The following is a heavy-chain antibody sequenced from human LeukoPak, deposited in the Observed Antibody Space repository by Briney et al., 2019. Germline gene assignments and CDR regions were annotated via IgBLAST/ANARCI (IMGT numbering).Heavy chain of an antibody. CDR2: ISSDGGST. Sequence: GGSLRLSCAASGFTFSYYAMHWVRQAPGKGLEHVSAISSDGGSTYYANSVKGRFTISRDNSKSMLYLQMGSLRAEDMAVYYCARWVSTSSDAFDIWGQGTMVTVSS. V-gene: IGHV3-64*01. D-gene: IGHD6-6*01. CDR1: GFTFSYYA. CDR3: ARWVSTSSDAFDI. J-gene: IGHJ3*02.